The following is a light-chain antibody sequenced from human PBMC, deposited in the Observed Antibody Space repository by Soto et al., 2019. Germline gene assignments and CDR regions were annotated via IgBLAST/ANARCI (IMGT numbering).Light chain of an antibody. CDR2: KAS. CDR3: HQYNSYSPEWT. V-gene: IGKV1-5*03. CDR1: QSIGEW. Sequence: DIQMAQSPSTLSASDGDRVTITWRASQSIGEWLAWYQQKPGKAPKLLIYKASTLESGVPSRFRGSGSGTDFALIITSLQPDDFATYYCHQYNSYSPEWTFGQGTKVDIK. J-gene: IGKJ1*01.